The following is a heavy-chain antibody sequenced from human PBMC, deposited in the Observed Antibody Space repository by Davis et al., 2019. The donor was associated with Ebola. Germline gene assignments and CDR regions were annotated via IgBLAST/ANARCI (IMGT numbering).Heavy chain of an antibody. CDR3: AKGLYSWNSGTDV. D-gene: IGHD1-7*01. J-gene: IGHJ6*04. Sequence: GESLNISCVASGFTFSIYTMSWVRQVPGKGLEWVSTIGGSGGTTYYADSVKGRFTISRDNAKNPLYVHLNSLRADDTALYFCAKGLYSWNSGTDVWGRGTTVTVSS. V-gene: IGHV3-23*01. CDR1: GFTFSIYT. CDR2: IGGSGGTT.